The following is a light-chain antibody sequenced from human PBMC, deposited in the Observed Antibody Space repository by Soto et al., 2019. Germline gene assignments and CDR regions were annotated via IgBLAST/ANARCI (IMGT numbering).Light chain of an antibody. CDR3: QQFRT. CDR2: GAS. CDR1: QSVSSGY. Sequence: VLTQSPDTLSLSPGERATLSCRASQSVSSGYLAWYQQKPGQAPRLLISGASSRATGIPDRFSGRGSGTEFTLTISSLEPEYFAVYYCQQFRTFGPGTRVDV. V-gene: IGKV3-20*01. J-gene: IGKJ3*01.